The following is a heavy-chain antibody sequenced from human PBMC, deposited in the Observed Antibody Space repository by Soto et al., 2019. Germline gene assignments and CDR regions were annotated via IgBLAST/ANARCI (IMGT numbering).Heavy chain of an antibody. CDR2: IKSKTDGGTT. J-gene: IGHJ4*02. CDR3: TTEVDYGGNFFFLPTSY. V-gene: IGHV3-15*07. Sequence: GGSLRLSCAASGFTFSNAWMNWVRQAPGKGLEWVGRIKSKTDGGTTDYAAPVKGRFTISRDDSKNTLYLQMNSLKTEDTAVYYCTTEVDYGGNFFFLPTSYWGQGTLVTVSS. D-gene: IGHD4-17*01. CDR1: GFTFSNAW.